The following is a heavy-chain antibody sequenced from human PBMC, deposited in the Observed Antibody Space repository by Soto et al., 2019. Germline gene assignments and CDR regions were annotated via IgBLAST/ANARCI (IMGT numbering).Heavy chain of an antibody. V-gene: IGHV3-23*01. CDR2: ISGSGGST. CDR1: GFTFSSYA. CDR3: AKNXSDTWIQLWPPAYYFDY. D-gene: IGHD5-18*01. Sequence: PGGSLRLSCAASGFTFSSYAMSWVRQAPGKGLEWVSAISGSGGSTYYADSVKGRFTISRDNSKNTLYLQMNSLRAEDTAVYYCAKNXSDTWIQLWPPAYYFDYWGQGTLVTVSS. J-gene: IGHJ4*02.